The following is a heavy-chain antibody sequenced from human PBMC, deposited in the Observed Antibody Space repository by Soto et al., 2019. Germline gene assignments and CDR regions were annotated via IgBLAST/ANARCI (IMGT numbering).Heavy chain of an antibody. D-gene: IGHD4-17*01. CDR1: GRSISSSSYY. J-gene: IGHJ3*02. V-gene: IGHV4-39*01. CDR2: IYYSGST. CDR3: ARPDYGGAFDI. Sequence: QLQLQESGPGLVKPSETLSLTCTVSGRSISSSSYYWGWIRQPPGKGLEWIGSIYYSGSTYYNPSLKSRVTISVDTSKNQFSLKLSSVTAADTAVYYCARPDYGGAFDIWGQGTMVTVSS.